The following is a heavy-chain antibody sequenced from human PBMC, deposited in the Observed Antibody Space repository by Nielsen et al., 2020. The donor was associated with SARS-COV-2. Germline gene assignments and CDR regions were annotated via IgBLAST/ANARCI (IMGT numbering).Heavy chain of an antibody. Sequence: SVKVSCKASGGTFSSYAISWVRQAPGQGLEWMGRIIPILGIANYAQKFQGRVTMTEDTSTDTAYMELSSLRSEDTAVYYCAREGFGGGTTDYWGQGTLVTVSS. J-gene: IGHJ4*02. CDR1: GGTFSSYA. CDR3: AREGFGGGTTDY. CDR2: IIPILGIA. V-gene: IGHV1-69*04. D-gene: IGHD1-14*01.